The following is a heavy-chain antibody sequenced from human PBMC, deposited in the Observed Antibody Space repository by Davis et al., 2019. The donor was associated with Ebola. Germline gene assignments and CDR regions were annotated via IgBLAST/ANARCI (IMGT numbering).Heavy chain of an antibody. V-gene: IGHV1-24*01. CDR1: EYTLAEFS. CDR3: TIGGTTGGFDY. D-gene: IGHD1-14*01. J-gene: IGHJ4*02. CDR2: FDPEHGGA. Sequence: AASVKVSCKVSEYTLAEFSIHWVRQAPGKGLEWTGSFDPEHGGAIYSQKFQARVIMTDDTSTDTAYMELSSLRYEDTAVYYCTIGGTTGGFDYWGQGTLVTVSS.